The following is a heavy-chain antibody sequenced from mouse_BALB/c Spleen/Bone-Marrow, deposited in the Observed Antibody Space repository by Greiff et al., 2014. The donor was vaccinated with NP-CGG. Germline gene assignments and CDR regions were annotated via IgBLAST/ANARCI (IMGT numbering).Heavy chain of an antibody. CDR2: INPYNGGT. CDR1: GYSFTGYY. CDR3: ARQSYGNYAY. D-gene: IGHD2-10*02. Sequence: VQLQQSGPELVKPGPSVKISCKASGYSFTGYYMHWVKQSHGKSLEWIGEINPYNGGTSYSQKFKGKATLTVDTSSSTAFMELHSLTSEDSLVYYCARQSYGNYAYWDQGTLVTVSA. J-gene: IGHJ3*01. V-gene: IGHV1S30*01.